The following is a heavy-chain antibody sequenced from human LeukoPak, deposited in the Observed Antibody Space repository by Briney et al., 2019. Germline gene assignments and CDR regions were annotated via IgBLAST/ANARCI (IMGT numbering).Heavy chain of an antibody. CDR2: IKQDGSEK. D-gene: IGHD6-19*01. CDR1: GFTFSSYW. CDR3: ARVGRYSSGDFDY. V-gene: IGHV3-7*01. Sequence: GGSLRLSCAASGFTFSSYWMSWVRQAPGKGLEWVANIKQDGSEKYYVDSVKGRITISRDNAKNSLYLQMNSLRAEDTAVYYCARVGRYSSGDFDYWGQGTLVTVSS. J-gene: IGHJ4*02.